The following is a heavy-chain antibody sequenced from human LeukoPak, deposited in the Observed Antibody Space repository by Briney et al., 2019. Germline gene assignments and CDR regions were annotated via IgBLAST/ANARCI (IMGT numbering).Heavy chain of an antibody. CDR1: GFTFSIYV. V-gene: IGHV3-23*01. CDR3: ATPPYYFDY. J-gene: IGHJ4*02. CDR2: ISGSGDNT. Sequence: PGGSLRLSCAASGFTFSIYVMNCVRQAPGKGLEWVSAISGSGDNTYYADSVKGRFTMSRDNPKNTLYLQMNSLRAGDTAVDYCATPPYYFDYWGQGTLVTVSS.